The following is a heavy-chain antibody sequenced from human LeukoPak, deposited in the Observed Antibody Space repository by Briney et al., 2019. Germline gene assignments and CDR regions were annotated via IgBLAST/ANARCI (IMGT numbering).Heavy chain of an antibody. CDR1: GFTSISYT. J-gene: IGHJ3*01. CDR3: ARGADAFDV. Sequence: GGSLRLSCAASGFTSISYTMNWVRQTPGKGLEWVSSISSSGNYIYYADSMKGRFTISRDNAKNSLYLQMNSLRAEDTAVYYCARGADAFDVWGQGTMVTVSS. CDR2: ISSSGNYI. V-gene: IGHV3-21*01.